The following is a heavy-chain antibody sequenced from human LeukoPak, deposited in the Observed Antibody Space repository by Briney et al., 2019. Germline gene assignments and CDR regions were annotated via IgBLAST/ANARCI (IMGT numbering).Heavy chain of an antibody. Sequence: GASVKVSCKASGGTFSSYAISWVRQAPGQGLEWMGGIILIFGTANYAQKFQGRVTITTDESTSTAYMELSSLRSEDTAVYYCAIGIAVAGTGNWFDPWGQGTLVTVSS. J-gene: IGHJ5*02. CDR1: GGTFSSYA. CDR3: AIGIAVAGTGNWFDP. V-gene: IGHV1-69*05. D-gene: IGHD6-19*01. CDR2: IILIFGTA.